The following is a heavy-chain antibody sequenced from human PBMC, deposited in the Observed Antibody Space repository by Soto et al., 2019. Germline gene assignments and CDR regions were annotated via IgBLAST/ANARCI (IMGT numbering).Heavy chain of an antibody. V-gene: IGHV4-59*08. CDR3: ASMGYHYGSGSYPLDY. D-gene: IGHD3-10*01. J-gene: IGHJ4*02. Sequence: QVQLQESGPGLVKPSETLSLTCTVSGGSISSYYWTWIRQPPGKGLEWIGFMYNSGSTHYNPSLKCRVTISLATSQNQFSLNRRSVTAADTAVYYCASMGYHYGSGSYPLDYWGQGTLVTVSS. CDR2: MYNSGST. CDR1: GGSISSYY.